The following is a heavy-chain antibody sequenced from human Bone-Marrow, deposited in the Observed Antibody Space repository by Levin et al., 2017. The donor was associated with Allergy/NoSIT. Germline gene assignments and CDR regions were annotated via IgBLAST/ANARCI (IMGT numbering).Heavy chain of an antibody. CDR2: ISTDGSNI. Sequence: GGSLRLSCTVSGFNFSSYGMHWVRQAPAKGLEWVAVISTDGSNIYYGDSVKGRFTISRDNSKNTLYLQMTSLRPEDSAVYYCATGHNYGILTGYRPFDYWGQGTLVTVSS. D-gene: IGHD3-9*01. CDR3: ATGHNYGILTGYRPFDY. V-gene: IGHV3-30*03. J-gene: IGHJ4*02. CDR1: GFNFSSYG.